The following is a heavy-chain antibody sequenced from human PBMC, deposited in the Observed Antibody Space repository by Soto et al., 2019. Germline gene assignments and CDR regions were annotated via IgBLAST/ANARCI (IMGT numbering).Heavy chain of an antibody. D-gene: IGHD5-18*01. J-gene: IGHJ4*02. Sequence: QVQLVQSGAEVKKPESSVKVSCKAPGGTFSTYAISWVRQAPGQGLEWMGGIIPMFGTANYAQRFQDRVTITADESTTTVHMQLSSLRSEDTAVYFCASGIQLWLRRINNGYSGWGQGTLVTVSS. CDR1: GGTFSTYA. V-gene: IGHV1-69*12. CDR3: ASGIQLWLRRINNGYSG. CDR2: IIPMFGTA.